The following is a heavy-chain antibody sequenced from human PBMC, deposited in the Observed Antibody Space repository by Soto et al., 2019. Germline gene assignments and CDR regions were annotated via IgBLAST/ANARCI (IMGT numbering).Heavy chain of an antibody. CDR2: ISDSGIST. Sequence: EVQLLESGGGLAQPGGSLRLSCAASGFTFDAYAMSWVRQAPGKGLEWVSGISDSGISTYYADSVKGRFTIFRDNSKKMVYLQMNSLRADDTAVYYCVTAPSSMAARGPINWFAPWGQGTLVTVSS. V-gene: IGHV3-23*01. J-gene: IGHJ5*02. D-gene: IGHD6-6*01. CDR3: VTAPSSMAARGPINWFAP. CDR1: GFTFDAYA.